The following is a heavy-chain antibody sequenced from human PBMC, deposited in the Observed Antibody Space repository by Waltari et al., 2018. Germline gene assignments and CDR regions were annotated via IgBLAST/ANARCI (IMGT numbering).Heavy chain of an antibody. CDR3: AEEGDFRAGLFES. Sequence: QVQLRESGPGLVRSSETLSLSCTVSGHSVNNDFYWAWIRQSPGGGLEWIASIYHTGSTHYNSSLKSRVSISTDMSTKQFFLTLTHLTAADTAVYYCAEEGDFRAGLFESWGQGTPVIVSS. V-gene: IGHV4-38-2*02. J-gene: IGHJ4*02. D-gene: IGHD3-16*01. CDR2: IYHTGST. CDR1: GHSVNNDFY.